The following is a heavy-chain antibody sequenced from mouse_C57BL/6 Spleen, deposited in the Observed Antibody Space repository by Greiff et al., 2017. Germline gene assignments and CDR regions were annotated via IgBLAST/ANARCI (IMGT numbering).Heavy chain of an antibody. J-gene: IGHJ2*01. CDR2: ISGGGGNT. CDR1: GFTFSSYT. V-gene: IGHV5-9*01. CDR3: ARQRGNSGVFDY. Sequence: EVMLVESGGGLVKPGGSLKLSCAASGFTFSSYTMSWVRQTPEKRLEWVATISGGGGNTYYPDSVKGRFTISRDNAKNTLYLQMSSLRSEDTALYYCARQRGNSGVFDYWGQGTTLTVSS. D-gene: IGHD3-2*02.